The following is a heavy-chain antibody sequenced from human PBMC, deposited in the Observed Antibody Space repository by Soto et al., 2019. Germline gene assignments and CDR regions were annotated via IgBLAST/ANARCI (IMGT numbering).Heavy chain of an antibody. J-gene: IGHJ5*02. CDR2: IIPVFGTA. Sequence: GASVKVSCKASGGTFSKYKITWVRQAPGQGLEWMGGIIPVFGTANYAQKFQGRVTITADESTSTAYMELSSLRSEDTAVYYCARGPRGQQLVRDMWFDPWGQGTLVTVSS. CDR3: ARGPRGQQLVRDMWFDP. CDR1: GGTFSKYK. D-gene: IGHD6-13*01. V-gene: IGHV1-69*13.